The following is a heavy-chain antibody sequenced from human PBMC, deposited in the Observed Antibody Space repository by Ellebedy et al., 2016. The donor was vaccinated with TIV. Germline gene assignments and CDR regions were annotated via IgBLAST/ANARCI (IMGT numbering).Heavy chain of an antibody. CDR1: GFPFSDYY. D-gene: IGHD1-26*01. V-gene: IGHV3-11*01. CDR2: ISSSGTAI. CDR3: ARDTRFIDHQHNWFDP. J-gene: IGHJ5*02. Sequence: GGSLRLSCAASGFPFSDYYMSWVRQAPGKGLEWVSYISSSGTAIYYADSVKGRFTISRDNAKNSLYLQMSSLRADDTAVYYCARDTRFIDHQHNWFDPWGQGTLVTVSS.